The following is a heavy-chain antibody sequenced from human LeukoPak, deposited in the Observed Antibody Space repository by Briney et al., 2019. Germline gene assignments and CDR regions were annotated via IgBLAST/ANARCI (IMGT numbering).Heavy chain of an antibody. CDR2: INPNSGGT. CDR1: GYTFTGYY. CDR3: ARNLVEMATIDYYYYGMDV. V-gene: IGHV1-2*04. J-gene: IGHJ6*02. Sequence: ASVKVSCKASGYTFTGYYMHWVRQAPGQGLEWMGWINPNSGGTNYAQKFQGWVTMTRDTSISTAYMELSRLRSDDTAVYYCARNLVEMATIDYYYYGMDVWGQGTTVTVSS. D-gene: IGHD5-24*01.